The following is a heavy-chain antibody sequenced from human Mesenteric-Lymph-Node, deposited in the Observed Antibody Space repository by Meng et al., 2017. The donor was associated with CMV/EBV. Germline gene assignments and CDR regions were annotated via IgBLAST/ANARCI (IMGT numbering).Heavy chain of an antibody. CDR2: AWSDGNKK. J-gene: IGHJ6*02. D-gene: IGHD6-19*01. CDR1: GFTFSSYW. V-gene: IGHV3-33*08. CDR3: ARDFVNSNGNYYYYGMDV. Sequence: GESLQISCAASGFTFSSYWMSWVRQAPGKGLEWVAAAWSDGNKKYYADSVKGRFFISRDNSKNIVYLQLNDLRVDDGALYYCARDFVNSNGNYYYYGMDVWGQGTMVTVSS.